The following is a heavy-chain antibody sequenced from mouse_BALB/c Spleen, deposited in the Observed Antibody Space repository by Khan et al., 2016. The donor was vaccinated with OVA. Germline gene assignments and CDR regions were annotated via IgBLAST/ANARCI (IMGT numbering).Heavy chain of an antibody. CDR1: GISITSGNYR. D-gene: IGHD1-1*01. V-gene: IGHV3-5*02. CDR3: ARDYGSLYWYFDV. J-gene: IGHJ1*01. Sequence: EVQLQESGPGLVKPSQTVSLTCTVTGISITSGNYRWSWIRQFPGHKLEWIGNIYYSGTVTYNPSLTSRTTSTRDTSKNQFFLEMNSLTAEDTATYYGARDYGSLYWYFDVWGAGTTVTVSS. CDR2: IYYSGTV.